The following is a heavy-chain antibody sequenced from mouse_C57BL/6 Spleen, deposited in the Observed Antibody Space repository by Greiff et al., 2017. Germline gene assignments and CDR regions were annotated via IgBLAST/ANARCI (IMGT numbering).Heavy chain of an antibody. J-gene: IGHJ4*01. CDR1: GFTFSDYG. CDR2: ISSGSSTI. V-gene: IGHV5-17*01. CDR3: ARNNYYGSPYAMDY. Sequence: EVKLVESGGGLVKPGGSLKLSCAASGFTFSDYGMHWVRQAPEKGLECVAYISSGSSTIYYADTVKGRFTISRDNAKNTLFLQMTSLRSEDTAMYYCARNNYYGSPYAMDYWGQGTSVTVSS. D-gene: IGHD1-1*01.